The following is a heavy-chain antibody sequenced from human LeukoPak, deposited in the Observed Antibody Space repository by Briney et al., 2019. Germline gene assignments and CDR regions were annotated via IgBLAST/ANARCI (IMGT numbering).Heavy chain of an antibody. Sequence: SETLSLTCAVSGYSISSGYYWGWIRQLPGKGLEWIGSIYHSGSTYYNPSLKSRVTISVDTSKNQFSLKLSSVTAADTAVYYCAAYEPAAIQFDYWGRGTLVTVSS. V-gene: IGHV4-38-2*01. CDR2: IYHSGST. CDR1: GYSISSGYY. CDR3: AAYEPAAIQFDY. J-gene: IGHJ4*02. D-gene: IGHD2-2*01.